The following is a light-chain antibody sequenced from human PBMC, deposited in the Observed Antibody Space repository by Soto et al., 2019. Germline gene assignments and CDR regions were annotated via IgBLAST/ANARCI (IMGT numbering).Light chain of an antibody. V-gene: IGKV3-20*01. J-gene: IGKJ1*01. CDR3: QQYGSSPRT. Sequence: ENVLTQSPGTLALSPGERATLSCRASQSVSSNLAWYQQQPGQAPRLFIYGASTRATGIPARFSGSGSGTDFTLTINRLEPEDFAVYYCQQYGSSPRTFGQGTKVDIK. CDR2: GAS. CDR1: QSVSSN.